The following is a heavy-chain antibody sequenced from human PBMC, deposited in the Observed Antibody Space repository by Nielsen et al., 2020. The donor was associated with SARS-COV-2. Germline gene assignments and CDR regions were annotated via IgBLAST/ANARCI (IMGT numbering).Heavy chain of an antibody. CDR3: AREGYDSSGTRYESY. CDR1: GYTFTSYA. J-gene: IGHJ4*02. CDR2: INTNTGNP. D-gene: IGHD3-22*01. Sequence: ASVKVSCKAPGYTFTSYAMNWVRQAPGQGLGWMGWINTNTGNPTYAQGFTGRFVFSLDTSVSTAYLQISSLKAEDTAVYYCAREGYDSSGTRYESYWGQGTLVTVSS. V-gene: IGHV7-4-1*02.